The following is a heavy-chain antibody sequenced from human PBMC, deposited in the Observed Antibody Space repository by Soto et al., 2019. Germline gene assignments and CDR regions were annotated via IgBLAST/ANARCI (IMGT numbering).Heavy chain of an antibody. Sequence: ELQLLESGGGLVQPGGSLRLSCAASGFTFSSYAMSWVRQAPGKGLEWVSSISGSGGSTYYADYVKGRFTSSRDNSKNTQYLQMSSLRAEDTAVYYCAKEKGYSSSWFEFDYWGQETLVTVSS. J-gene: IGHJ4*02. CDR1: GFTFSSYA. CDR3: AKEKGYSSSWFEFDY. CDR2: ISGSGGST. V-gene: IGHV3-23*01. D-gene: IGHD6-13*01.